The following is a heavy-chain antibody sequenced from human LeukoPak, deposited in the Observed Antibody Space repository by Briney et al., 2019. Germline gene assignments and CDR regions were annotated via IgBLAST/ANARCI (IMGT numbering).Heavy chain of an antibody. CDR1: GFTFSSYA. D-gene: IGHD5-12*01. V-gene: IGHV3-23*01. CDR3: ARGRYSAYDSPAGDY. J-gene: IGHJ4*02. Sequence: GGSLRLSCAASGFTFSSYAMIWVRQAPGKGLEWVSGVAGSGENTFYADFVKGRFTITRDNSKNTLYLHMNSLRVEDTAVYYCARGRYSAYDSPAGDYWGQGTLVTVSS. CDR2: VAGSGENT.